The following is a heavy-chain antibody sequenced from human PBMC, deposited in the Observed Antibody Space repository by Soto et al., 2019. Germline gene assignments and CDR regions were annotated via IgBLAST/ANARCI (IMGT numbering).Heavy chain of an antibody. D-gene: IGHD2-2*02. Sequence: QVQLQESGPGLVKPSQTLSLTCTVSGGSITTGGSYWSWIRQHPGKGLEWIGNIYHSWNTYYNPSLRSRLTISVDTSKNHFSLMVDSVTAADTAVYYCARARFQVLYGKPYFDSWGQGTLVTVSS. CDR1: GGSITTGGSY. CDR2: IYHSWNT. CDR3: ARARFQVLYGKPYFDS. J-gene: IGHJ4*02. V-gene: IGHV4-31*03.